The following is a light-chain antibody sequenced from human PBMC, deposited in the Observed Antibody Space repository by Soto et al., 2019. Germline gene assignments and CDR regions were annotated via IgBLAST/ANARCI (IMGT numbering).Light chain of an antibody. V-gene: IGLV2-14*01. Sequence: QSALTQPASVSGSPGQSITISCTGTSSDVGNYKYVSWYQQHPGKAPKLMIYEVSNRPSGVSNRFSGSNSGDTASLTISWLQAEDETDYYCFSYTSSGTYVFGTGTKVTVL. CDR3: FSYTSSGTYV. CDR2: EVS. J-gene: IGLJ1*01. CDR1: SSDVGNYKY.